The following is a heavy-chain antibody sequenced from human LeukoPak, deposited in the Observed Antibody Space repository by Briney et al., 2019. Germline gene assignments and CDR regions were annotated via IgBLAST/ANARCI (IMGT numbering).Heavy chain of an antibody. CDR3: ARDQQPDY. CDR1: GGSINSYY. CDR2: IYYSGSA. Sequence: PSETLSLTCTVSGGSINSYYWTWIRQPPGKGLEWIGCIYYSGSANYNPSLKSRVTISVDTSKNQFSLELRSLTAADSAVYYCARDQQPDYWGQGTLVTVSS. D-gene: IGHD6-13*01. V-gene: IGHV4-59*01. J-gene: IGHJ4*02.